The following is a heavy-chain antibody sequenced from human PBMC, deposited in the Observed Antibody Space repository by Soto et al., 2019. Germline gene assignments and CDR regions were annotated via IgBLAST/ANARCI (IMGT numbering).Heavy chain of an antibody. D-gene: IGHD6-13*01. V-gene: IGHV4-59*08. Sequence: PSETLSLTCTVSGGSISSYYWSWIRQSPGKGLEWIGFISYTGSTSYNPSLKSRVTISRDTSKNQFSLKLSSVTASDTAVYFCARQTAASATTIDDWGQGTLVTVDS. J-gene: IGHJ4*02. CDR3: ARQTAASATTIDD. CDR1: GGSISSYY. CDR2: ISYTGST.